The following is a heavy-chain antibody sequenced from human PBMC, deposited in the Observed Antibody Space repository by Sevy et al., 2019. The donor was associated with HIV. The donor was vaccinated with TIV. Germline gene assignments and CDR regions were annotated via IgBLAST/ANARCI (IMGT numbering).Heavy chain of an antibody. D-gene: IGHD3-3*01. V-gene: IGHV3-33*01. CDR1: GFTLSSHG. CDR3: ARTFDFWSTYYTGSYYYYGMDV. CDR2: IWYDGSHK. Sequence: GGSLRLSCVASGFTLSSHGMHWVRQAPGKGLEWVSLIWYDGSHKFYADSVKGRFTISRDNSKNTLYQQMNSLKAEDTAVYYCARTFDFWSTYYTGSYYYYGMDVWGQGTTVTVSS. J-gene: IGHJ6*02.